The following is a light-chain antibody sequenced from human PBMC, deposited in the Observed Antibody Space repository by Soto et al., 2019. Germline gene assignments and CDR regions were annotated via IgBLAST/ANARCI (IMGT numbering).Light chain of an antibody. CDR3: GTWDSSLSAYV. V-gene: IGLV1-51*02. CDR1: SSNIGKNY. Sequence: QSVLTQPPSVSAAPGQKVTISCSGSSSNIGKNYVSWYQQLPGTAPKLLIYENNKRPSGIPDRFSGSKSSTSATLGITGLQAGDEADYYCGTWDSSLSAYVFGTGTKVTVL. CDR2: ENN. J-gene: IGLJ1*01.